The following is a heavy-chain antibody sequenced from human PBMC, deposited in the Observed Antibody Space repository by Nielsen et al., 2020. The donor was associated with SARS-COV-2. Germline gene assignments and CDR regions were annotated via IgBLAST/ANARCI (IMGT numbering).Heavy chain of an antibody. Sequence: GESLKISCAASGLTFSNYMMSWVRQVPGKGLEWVSSISGSISGSAGNTDYADSVKGRLTVSRDNPKNMLYLQMNSLRAEDTAVYFCAKEYSSGWHTDHWGQGTLVTVSS. CDR1: GLTFSNYM. D-gene: IGHD6-19*01. V-gene: IGHV3-23*01. CDR2: ISGSISGSAGNT. CDR3: AKEYSSGWHTDH. J-gene: IGHJ4*02.